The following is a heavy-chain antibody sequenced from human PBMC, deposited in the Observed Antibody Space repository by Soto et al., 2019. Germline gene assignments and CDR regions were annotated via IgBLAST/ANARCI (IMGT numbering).Heavy chain of an antibody. CDR1: GYTFTNYG. D-gene: IGHD3-3*01. CDR3: ASAGLYYDFWSGYFSFDY. V-gene: IGHV1-18*04. Sequence: ASVKVSCKASGYTFTNYGISWVRQAPGQGLEWMGWISPYRGNTNSAQKLQGRVTMTTDASTSSAYMELRSLRSDDTAVYYCASAGLYYDFWSGYFSFDYWGQGTLVTVSS. J-gene: IGHJ4*02. CDR2: ISPYRGNT.